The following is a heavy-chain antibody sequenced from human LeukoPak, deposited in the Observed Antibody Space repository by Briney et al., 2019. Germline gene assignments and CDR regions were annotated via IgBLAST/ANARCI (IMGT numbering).Heavy chain of an antibody. CDR1: GFTFSSYS. D-gene: IGHD2-2*01. CDR2: IYYSGST. Sequence: GSLRLSCAASGFTFSSYSMNWVRQAPGKGLEWIGYIYYSGSTNYNPSLKSRVTISVDTSKNQFSLKLSSVTAADTAVYYCARYKDCSSTSCQYYFDYWGQGTLVTVSS. V-gene: IGHV4-59*01. J-gene: IGHJ4*02. CDR3: ARYKDCSSTSCQYYFDY.